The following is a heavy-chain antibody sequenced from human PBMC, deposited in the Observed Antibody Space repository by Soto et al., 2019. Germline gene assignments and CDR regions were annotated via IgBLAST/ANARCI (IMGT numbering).Heavy chain of an antibody. V-gene: IGHV1-24*01. CDR2: FDPEDGET. J-gene: IGHJ6*02. D-gene: IGHD3-22*01. CDR3: AREGVAVVVDNYYYGMDV. CDR1: GYTLTELS. Sequence: ASVKVSCKVSGYTLTELSMHWVRQAPGKGLEWMGGFDPEDGETIYAQKFQGRVTMTEDTSTDTAYMELSSLRSEDTAVYYCAREGVAVVVDNYYYGMDVWGQGTTVTVSS.